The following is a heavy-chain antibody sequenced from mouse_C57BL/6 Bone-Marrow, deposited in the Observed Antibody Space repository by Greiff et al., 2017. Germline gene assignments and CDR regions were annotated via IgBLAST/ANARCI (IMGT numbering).Heavy chain of an antibody. CDR2: IYPSDSET. Sequence: QVQLQQPGAELVRPGSSVKLSCKASGYTFTSYWMDWVKQRPGQGLEWIGNIYPSDSETHYNQKFKGKSTLTVDKSSSTAYMQLSSLTSEDSAVYYCARETLFWFAYWGQGTLVTVSA. V-gene: IGHV1-61*01. D-gene: IGHD1-1*01. J-gene: IGHJ3*01. CDR1: GYTFTSYW. CDR3: ARETLFWFAY.